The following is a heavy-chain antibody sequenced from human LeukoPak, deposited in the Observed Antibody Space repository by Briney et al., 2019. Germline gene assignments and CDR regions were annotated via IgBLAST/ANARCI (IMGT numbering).Heavy chain of an antibody. J-gene: IGHJ4*02. Sequence: GGSLRLSCAASRFTFSDYWMSWVRQAPGKGLEWVAYIKRDGSDIYYVDSVKGRFIISRDNAKNSLYLQMNSLRAEDTAVYYCARDPDYRGSQPHGYFDYWGQGTLVIVSS. V-gene: IGHV3-7*01. CDR2: IKRDGSDI. CDR3: ARDPDYRGSQPHGYFDY. D-gene: IGHD3-16*01. CDR1: RFTFSDYW.